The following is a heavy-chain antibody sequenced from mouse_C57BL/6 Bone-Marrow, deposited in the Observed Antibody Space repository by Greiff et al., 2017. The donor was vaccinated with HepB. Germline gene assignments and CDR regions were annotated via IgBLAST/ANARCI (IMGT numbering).Heavy chain of an antibody. D-gene: IGHD4-1*01. J-gene: IGHJ1*03. CDR1: GFTFSSYG. CDR3: ASLNWDDWYFDV. CDR2: ISSGGSYT. Sequence: EVQVVESGGDLVKPGGSLKLSCAASGFTFSSYGMSWVRQTPDKRLEWVATISSGGSYTYYPDSVKGRFTISRDNAKNTLYLQMSSLKSEDTAMYYCASLNWDDWYFDVWGTGTTVTVSS. V-gene: IGHV5-6*01.